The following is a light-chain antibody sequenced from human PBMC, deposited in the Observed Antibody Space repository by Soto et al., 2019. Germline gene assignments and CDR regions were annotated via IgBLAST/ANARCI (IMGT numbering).Light chain of an antibody. J-gene: IGKJ3*01. CDR2: KAS. V-gene: IGKV1-5*03. CDR1: HRISNW. CDR3: QHYDGMFT. Sequence: DIQMTQSPSTLSASVGDRVTITGRASHRISNWLAWYQQKPRKAPKLLIYKASRLDNGVPSRFSGSGSGTEFTLTISSLQPDDLATYYCQHYDGMFTFGPGTKVDIK.